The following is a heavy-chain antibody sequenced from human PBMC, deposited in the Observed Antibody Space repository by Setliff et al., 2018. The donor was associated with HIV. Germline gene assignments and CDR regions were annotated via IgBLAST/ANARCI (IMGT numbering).Heavy chain of an antibody. V-gene: IGHV5-51*01. Sequence: GESLKISCKGSGYSFTSYWIGWVRQMPGKGLEWMGIIYPGDSDTRYSPSFQGQVTISVDKSISTAYLQWNSLKASDTAIYYCARALDFLTEQLNWFFPLWGRGTLVTVSS. J-gene: IGHJ2*01. CDR2: IYPGDSDT. CDR1: GYSFTSYW. D-gene: IGHD3-9*01. CDR3: ARALDFLTEQLNWFFPL.